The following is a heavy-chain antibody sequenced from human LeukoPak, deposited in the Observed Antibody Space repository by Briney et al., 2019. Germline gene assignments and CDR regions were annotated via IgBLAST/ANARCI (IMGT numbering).Heavy chain of an antibody. CDR2: INDSGST. J-gene: IGHJ6*03. V-gene: IGHV4-34*01. Sequence: SETLSLTYAVYGGSFSGYYWSWIRQPPGKGLEWIGEINDSGSTNYNPSLKSRVTISVDTSKNQFSLKLSSVTAADTAVYYCARRRYDFWSGYYPYYYYYYMDVWGKGTTVTVSS. CDR3: ARRRYDFWSGYYPYYYYYYMDV. CDR1: GGSFSGYY. D-gene: IGHD3-3*01.